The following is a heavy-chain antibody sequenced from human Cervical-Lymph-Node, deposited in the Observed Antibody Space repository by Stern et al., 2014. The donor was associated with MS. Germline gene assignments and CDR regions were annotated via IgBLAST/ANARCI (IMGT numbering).Heavy chain of an antibody. V-gene: IGHV3-30*18. CDR2: ISYDGTHK. Sequence: QVQLVQSGGGVVQPGRSLRLSCAASGFSFSDYGIHWVRQAQGKALEWVAVISYDGTHKYYTDSVNGRGTISRDNSKNTVYLEMNSLRSDDTAVYYCAKDLGGNAFDYWGQGTLVIVSS. CDR3: AKDLGGNAFDY. CDR1: GFSFSDYG. J-gene: IGHJ4*02. D-gene: IGHD4-23*01.